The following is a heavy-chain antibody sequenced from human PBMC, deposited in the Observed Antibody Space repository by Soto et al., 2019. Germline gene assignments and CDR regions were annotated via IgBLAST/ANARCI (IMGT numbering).Heavy chain of an antibody. D-gene: IGHD7-27*01. V-gene: IGHV1-2*04. CDR1: GYTFTGYY. CDR2: INPNSGDT. J-gene: IGHJ4*02. CDR3: ARAGEQPALGD. Sequence: QVQLVQSGAEGKKPGASVKVSCKASGYTFTGYYMHWVRQTPGQGLEWMGWINPNSGDTNYAQKFQGWVTMTRDTSISTAYMELSRLRSDDTAVYYCARAGEQPALGDWGQGTLVTVSS.